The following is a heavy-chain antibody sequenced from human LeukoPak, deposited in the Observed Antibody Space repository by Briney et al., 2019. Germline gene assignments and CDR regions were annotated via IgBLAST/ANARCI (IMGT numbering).Heavy chain of an antibody. V-gene: IGHV3-48*01. J-gene: IGHJ4*02. D-gene: IGHD6-19*01. CDR2: ISSSSSTI. CDR1: GGSISSSSYY. CDR3: ARNGASSGRPYHLDY. Sequence: ETLSLICTVSGGSISSSSYYWGWVRQAPGKGLEWVSYISSSSSTIYYGDSVKGRFTISRDNAENSLYLQMNGLRAEDTAVYFCARNGASSGRPYHLDYWGQGTLVTVSS.